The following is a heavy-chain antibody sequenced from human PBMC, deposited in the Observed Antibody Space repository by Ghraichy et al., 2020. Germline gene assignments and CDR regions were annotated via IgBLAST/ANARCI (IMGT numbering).Heavy chain of an antibody. J-gene: IGHJ3*02. CDR3: ATRRLYYHHSGMFWRTGAFDI. Sequence: GESLNISCKASGYTFTSYDINWVRQATGQGLEWMGWMNPNSGNTGYAQKFQGRVTMTRNTSISTAYMELSSLTSEDTAIYYCATRRLYYHHSGMFWRTGAFDIWGQGTMVIVSS. D-gene: IGHD3-22*01. CDR2: MNPNSGNT. CDR1: GYTFTSYD. V-gene: IGHV1-8*01.